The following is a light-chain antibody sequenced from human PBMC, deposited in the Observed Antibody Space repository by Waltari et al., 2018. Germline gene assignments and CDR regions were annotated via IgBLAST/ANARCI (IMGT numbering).Light chain of an antibody. CDR2: GAS. Sequence: EIAMTQSPETLSVLPVQRVTLPSRASQNIDASLAWHQQRPGQAPRVLISGASYRVTGIPDRFSGGGSGTEFTLTISSLQSEDVAIYYCQQFHTWPLTFGGGTKVEIK. CDR1: QNIDAS. V-gene: IGKV3-15*01. CDR3: QQFHTWPLT. J-gene: IGKJ4*01.